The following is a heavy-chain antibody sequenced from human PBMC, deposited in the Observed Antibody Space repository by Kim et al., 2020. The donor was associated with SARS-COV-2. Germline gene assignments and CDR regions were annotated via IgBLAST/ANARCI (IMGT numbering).Heavy chain of an antibody. CDR3: AKGLWGKKAVKLYDFDY. J-gene: IGHJ4*02. D-gene: IGHD3-16*01. V-gene: IGHV3-30*18. CDR1: GFTFSSYG. Sequence: GGSLRLSCAASGFTFSSYGMHWVRQAPGKGLEWVAVISYDGSNKYYADSVKGRFTISRDNSKNTLYLQMNSLRAEDTAVYYCAKGLWGKKAVKLYDFDYWGQGTLVTVSS. CDR2: ISYDGSNK.